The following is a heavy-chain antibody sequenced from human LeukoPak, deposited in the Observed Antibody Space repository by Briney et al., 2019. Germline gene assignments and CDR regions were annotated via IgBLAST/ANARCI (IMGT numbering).Heavy chain of an antibody. CDR3: TRGNNGNDY. J-gene: IGHJ4*02. CDR1: GYTFTGYY. V-gene: IGHV1-8*02. CDR2: MNPNSYKT. D-gene: IGHD1/OR15-1a*01. Sequence: ASVKVSCKASGYTFTGYYMHWVRQATGQGLGWMGYMNPNSYKTGYAQKFQGRVTMTRNTSISTAYMELSSLRSEDTAVYYCTRGNNGNDYWGQGTLVTVSS.